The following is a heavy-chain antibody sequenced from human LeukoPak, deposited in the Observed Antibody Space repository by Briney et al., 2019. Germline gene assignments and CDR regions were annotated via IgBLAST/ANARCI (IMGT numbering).Heavy chain of an antibody. D-gene: IGHD5-18*01. J-gene: IGHJ4*02. CDR1: GYTFTSYG. Sequence: ASVKVSCKASGYTFTSYGISWVRQAPGQGLEWMGWISAYNGNTNYAQKFQGRVTMTRDTSMSTAYMELSRLRSDDTAVYYCARGTGEGYSYGRYYFDYWGQGTLVTVSS. CDR3: ARGTGEGYSYGRYYFDY. CDR2: ISAYNGNT. V-gene: IGHV1-18*01.